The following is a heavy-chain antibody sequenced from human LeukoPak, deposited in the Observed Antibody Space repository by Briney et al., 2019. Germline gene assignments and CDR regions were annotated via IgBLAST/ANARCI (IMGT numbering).Heavy chain of an antibody. V-gene: IGHV3-30*18. Sequence: TGGSLRLSCAGSGFTFSSYAMHWVRQAPGKGLEWVSVISYNGNNKYQTDSVKGRFTISRDNSKNTLYLQMNSLRAEDTAVYYCAKDQYGSDCYSAMVVWGQGTRVTVSS. CDR1: GFTFSSYA. D-gene: IGHD3-10*01. CDR2: ISYNGNNK. J-gene: IGHJ6*02. CDR3: AKDQYGSDCYSAMVV.